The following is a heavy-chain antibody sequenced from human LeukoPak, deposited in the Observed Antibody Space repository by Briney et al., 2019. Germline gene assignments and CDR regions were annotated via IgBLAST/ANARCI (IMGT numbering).Heavy chain of an antibody. CDR3: TSGGHGEY. CDR2: IKSKTYGGTI. CDR1: GLTFADFT. J-gene: IGHJ4*02. Sequence: GGSLRLSCTVSGLTFADFTMSWFRQAPGKGLEWVGFIKSKTYGGTIEYAASVRGRFTISRDDSKSIAYLQMDSLKTEDTAVYHCTSGGHGEYWGQGTLVTVSS. D-gene: IGHD3-10*01. V-gene: IGHV3-49*03.